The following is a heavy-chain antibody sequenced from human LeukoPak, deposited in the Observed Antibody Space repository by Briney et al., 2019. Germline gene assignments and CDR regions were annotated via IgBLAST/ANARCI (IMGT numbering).Heavy chain of an antibody. Sequence: PGGSLRLSCAASGFTFSSHAMSWVRQAPGKGLEWVSAISINGGSTYYADSVKGRFTISRDNSKNTLYLQMNSLRPEDTAVYYCANEIRPNDHWGQGTLVTVSS. CDR1: GFTFSSHA. V-gene: IGHV3-23*01. J-gene: IGHJ4*02. CDR3: ANEIRPNDH. D-gene: IGHD4-17*01. CDR2: ISINGGST.